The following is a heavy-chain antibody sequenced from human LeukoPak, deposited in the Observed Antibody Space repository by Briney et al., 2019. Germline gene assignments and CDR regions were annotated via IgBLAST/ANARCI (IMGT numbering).Heavy chain of an antibody. CDR3: ARYYFWTGSYFFDH. CDR2: IFPGDSDT. CDR1: GFTFTTHW. V-gene: IGHV5-51*01. J-gene: IGHJ4*02. Sequence: GESLKISCKTAGFTFTTHWIAWVRQIHGEGLESMGIIFPGDSDTNYSPSFQGQVTISADKSSNTAYLQWSSLKASDTAMYYCARYYFWTGSYFFDHWGQGTLVTVSS. D-gene: IGHD3/OR15-3a*01.